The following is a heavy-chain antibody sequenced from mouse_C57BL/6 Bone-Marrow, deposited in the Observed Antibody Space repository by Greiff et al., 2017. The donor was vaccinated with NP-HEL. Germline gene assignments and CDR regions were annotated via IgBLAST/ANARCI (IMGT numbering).Heavy chain of an antibody. CDR1: GFTFSSYA. J-gene: IGHJ2*01. V-gene: IGHV5-4*01. Sequence: VMLVESGGGLVKPGGSLKLSCAASGFTFSSYAMSWVRQTPEKRLEWVATISDGGSYTYYPDNVKGRFTISRDNAKNNLYLQMSHLKSEDTAMYYCARDSTMVPFDYWGQGTTLTVSS. D-gene: IGHD2-2*01. CDR3: ARDSTMVPFDY. CDR2: ISDGGSYT.